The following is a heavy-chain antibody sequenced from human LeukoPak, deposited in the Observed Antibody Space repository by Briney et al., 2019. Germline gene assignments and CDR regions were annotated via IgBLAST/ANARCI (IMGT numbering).Heavy chain of an antibody. V-gene: IGHV1-18*01. Sequence: ASVKVSCKASGYTFTSYGISWVRQAPGQGLEWMGWISAYNGNTNYAQKLQGRVTMTTDTSTSTAYMELRSLRSDDTAVYYCARVSDILTGYHNWFDPWGQGTLVTVSS. J-gene: IGHJ5*02. CDR3: ARVSDILTGYHNWFDP. CDR1: GYTFTSYG. CDR2: ISAYNGNT. D-gene: IGHD3-9*01.